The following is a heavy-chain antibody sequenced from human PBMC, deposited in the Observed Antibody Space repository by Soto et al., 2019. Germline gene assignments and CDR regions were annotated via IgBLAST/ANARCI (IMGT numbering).Heavy chain of an antibody. J-gene: IGHJ6*02. CDR3: AKRKGYSNPLYYYYYGMDV. D-gene: IGHD4-4*01. Sequence: PGGSLRLSCAASGFTFSSYGMHWVRQAPGKGLEWVAVISYDGSNKYYADSVKGRFTISRDNSKNTLYLQMNSLRAEDTAVYYCAKRKGYSNPLYYYYYGMDVRGQGTTVTVSS. CDR2: ISYDGSNK. V-gene: IGHV3-30*18. CDR1: GFTFSSYG.